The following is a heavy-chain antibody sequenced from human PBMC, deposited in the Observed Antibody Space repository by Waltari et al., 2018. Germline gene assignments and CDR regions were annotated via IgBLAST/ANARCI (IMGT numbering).Heavy chain of an antibody. D-gene: IGHD2-2*01. Sequence: EAQLVESGGGLVQPGGSLRLSCAASGFSFSSYEMNWVRQAQGKGLEWISDMSDSDNSKFYAESVKGRFTVSRDNAKNSLHLEMNSLRAEDTATYYCVRDGLGSGRTRVDVWGQGTTVIVSS. CDR1: GFSFSSYE. J-gene: IGHJ6*02. CDR3: VRDGLGSGRTRVDV. V-gene: IGHV3-48*03. CDR2: MSDSDNSK.